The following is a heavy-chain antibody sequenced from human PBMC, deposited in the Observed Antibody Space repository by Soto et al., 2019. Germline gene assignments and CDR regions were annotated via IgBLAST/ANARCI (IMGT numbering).Heavy chain of an antibody. CDR2: IRYHGVDK. D-gene: IGHD2-15*01. V-gene: IGHV3-33*01. CDR1: GFTFSRQA. CDR3: ATGFLGLCTGGNCPLDS. J-gene: IGHJ4*02. Sequence: QVQLVESGGGVVQPERSLRLSCAASGFTFSRQAMHWVRQAPGRGLEWVAVIRYHGVDKYYADSVKGRFTISRDNSKNIVYLHMNSLRGEDTAGYYCATGFLGLCTGGNCPLDSWGQGSLVTVSS.